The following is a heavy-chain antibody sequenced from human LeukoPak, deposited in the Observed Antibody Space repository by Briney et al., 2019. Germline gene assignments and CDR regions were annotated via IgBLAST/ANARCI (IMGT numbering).Heavy chain of an antibody. J-gene: IGHJ4*02. V-gene: IGHV3-23*01. D-gene: IGHD1-7*01. CDR1: GFTFSSYA. CDR3: ARDKTGTWIDD. CDR2: ISGSGGST. Sequence: PGGSLRLSCAASGFTFSSYAMSWVRQAPGKGLEWVSAISGSGGSTYYADSVKGRFTISRDSSKNSLFLQMNSLRTEDTALDYWARDKTGTWIDDWGQGTLVTVSS.